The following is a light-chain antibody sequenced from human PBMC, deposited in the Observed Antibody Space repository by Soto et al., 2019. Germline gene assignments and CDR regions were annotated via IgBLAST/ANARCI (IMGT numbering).Light chain of an antibody. V-gene: IGKV3-20*01. CDR1: QSVSSNY. CDR3: QQYYSSAPWT. Sequence: EIVLTQSPGTLSLSPGERATLSCRASQSVSSNYFAWYQQKPGQAPRLLIYGASNRATGIPDRFSGSGSGTDFILTISRLEPEDFAVYYCQQYYSSAPWTFGQGTKVEIK. CDR2: GAS. J-gene: IGKJ1*01.